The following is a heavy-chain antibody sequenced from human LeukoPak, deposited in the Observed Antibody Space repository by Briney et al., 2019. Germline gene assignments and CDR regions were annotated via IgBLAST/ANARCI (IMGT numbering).Heavy chain of an antibody. CDR1: GFTFRSYS. CDR2: ISSSSSYI. J-gene: IGHJ4*02. CDR3: ARGAAGSYSGIDY. V-gene: IGHV3-21*01. D-gene: IGHD6-13*01. Sequence: GGSLRLSCAASGFTFRSYSMNWVRQAPGKGLEWVSSISSSSSYIYYADSVKGRFTISRDNAKNSLYLQMNSLRAEDTAVYYCARGAAGSYSGIDYWGQGTLVTVSS.